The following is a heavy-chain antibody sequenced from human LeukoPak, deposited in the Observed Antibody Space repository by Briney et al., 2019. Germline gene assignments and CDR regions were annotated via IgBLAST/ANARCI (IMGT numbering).Heavy chain of an antibody. D-gene: IGHD3-10*01. CDR2: IYTSGST. Sequence: SETLSLTCTVSGGSISSGSYYWSWIRQPAGKGLEWIGRIYTSGSTNYNPSLKSRVTISVDTSKNQFSLKLSSVTAADTAVYYCARGGSSGSGSYYHSYYYYYYMDVWGKGTTVTVSS. CDR3: ARGGSSGSGSYYHSYYYYYYMDV. V-gene: IGHV4-61*02. J-gene: IGHJ6*03. CDR1: GGSISSGSYY.